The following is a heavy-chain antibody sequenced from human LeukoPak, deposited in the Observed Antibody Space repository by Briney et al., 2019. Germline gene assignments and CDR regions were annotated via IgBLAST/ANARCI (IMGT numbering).Heavy chain of an antibody. CDR2: IHWNGGRT. D-gene: IGHD5-24*01. Sequence: GGSLRLSCAASGFTFDNYGINWVRQAPGKGLEWVSRIHWNGGRTGYADSVKGRFTISRDNAKNSLYLQMNSLRAEDTAVYYCARDRRWLQDAFDIWGQGTMVTVSS. V-gene: IGHV3-20*04. J-gene: IGHJ3*02. CDR1: GFTFDNYG. CDR3: ARDRRWLQDAFDI.